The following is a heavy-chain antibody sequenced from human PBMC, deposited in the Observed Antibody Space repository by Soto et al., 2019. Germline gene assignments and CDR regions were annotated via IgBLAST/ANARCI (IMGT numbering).Heavy chain of an antibody. CDR3: ARDGHIYYYDSSGYYGAFDI. Sequence: PAWSVRPSGAASGCTFRSYGMHWVRQAPGKGLEWVAVIWYDGSNKYYADSVKGRFTISRDNSKNTLYLQMNSLRAEDTAVYYCARDGHIYYYDSSGYYGAFDIWGQGTMVTV. CDR1: GCTFRSYG. J-gene: IGHJ3*02. V-gene: IGHV3-33*01. D-gene: IGHD3-22*01. CDR2: IWYDGSNK.